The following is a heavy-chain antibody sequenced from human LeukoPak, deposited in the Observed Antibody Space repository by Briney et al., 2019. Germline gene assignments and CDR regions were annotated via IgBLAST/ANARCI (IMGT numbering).Heavy chain of an antibody. D-gene: IGHD2-15*01. CDR1: GFTFSSYE. V-gene: IGHV3-48*03. CDR2: ISSSGSTI. Sequence: PGGSLRLSCAASGFTFSSYEMNWVRQAPGKGLEWVSYISSSGSTIYYADSVKGRFTISRDNAKNSLYLQMNSLRAEDTAVYYCARGVVYLAADYGMDVWGKGTTVTVSS. CDR3: ARGVVYLAADYGMDV. J-gene: IGHJ6*04.